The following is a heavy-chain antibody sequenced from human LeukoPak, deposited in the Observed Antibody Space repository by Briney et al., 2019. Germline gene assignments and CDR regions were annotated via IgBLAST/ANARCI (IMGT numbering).Heavy chain of an antibody. V-gene: IGHV1-58*01. Sequence: SVKVSSKASGFTFNISALQWVRQARGQRLEWIGWIVVGSGHTNYAQMFQERVTITREMSTSTAYMELSSLGSEDTAVYYCAAGLFRGYCSGGSCPVNYYYYGMNVWGQGTTVTASS. D-gene: IGHD2-15*01. CDR3: AAGLFRGYCSGGSCPVNYYYYGMNV. J-gene: IGHJ6*02. CDR2: IVVGSGHT. CDR1: GFTFNISA.